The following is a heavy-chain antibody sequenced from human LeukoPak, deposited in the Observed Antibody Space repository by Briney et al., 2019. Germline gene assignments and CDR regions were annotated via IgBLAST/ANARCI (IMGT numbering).Heavy chain of an antibody. V-gene: IGHV4-4*02. CDR1: GGSINSDDW. Sequence: PSETLSLTCAVSGGSINSDDWWSWVRQSPGKGLEWIGAIYHRSGTPTYNPSLKSRVTISVDTSKNQFSLKLSSVTAADTAVYYCASLWPYQLSAFDIWGQGTMVTVSS. CDR3: ASLWPYQLSAFDI. D-gene: IGHD2-2*01. CDR2: IYHRSGTP. J-gene: IGHJ3*02.